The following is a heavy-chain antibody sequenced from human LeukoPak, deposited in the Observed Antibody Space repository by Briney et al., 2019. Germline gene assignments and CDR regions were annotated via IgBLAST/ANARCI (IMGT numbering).Heavy chain of an antibody. D-gene: IGHD3-3*01. CDR3: ASWRVATWD. Sequence: GGSLRLSCAAPGFPFSSYWMPWVRQAPGKGLVWVSRINSDGSSTNYADSVKGRFTISRDNAKNTLYLQMNSLRAEDTAVYYCASWRVATWDWGQGTLVTVSS. V-gene: IGHV3-74*01. CDR1: GFPFSSYW. J-gene: IGHJ4*02. CDR2: INSDGSST.